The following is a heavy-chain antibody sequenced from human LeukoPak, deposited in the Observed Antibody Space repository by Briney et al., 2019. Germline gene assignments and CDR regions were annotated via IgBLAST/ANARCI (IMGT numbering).Heavy chain of an antibody. CDR1: GFTFDDYA. Sequence: GGSLRLSCAASGFTFDDYAMHWVRQAPGKGLEWVSDISWNSGRIGYADSVKGRFTISRDNAKNSLYLQMNSLRAEDTALYYCARVNVVAFWRADAFDIWGQGTMVTVSS. D-gene: IGHD2-15*01. J-gene: IGHJ3*02. V-gene: IGHV3-9*01. CDR2: ISWNSGRI. CDR3: ARVNVVAFWRADAFDI.